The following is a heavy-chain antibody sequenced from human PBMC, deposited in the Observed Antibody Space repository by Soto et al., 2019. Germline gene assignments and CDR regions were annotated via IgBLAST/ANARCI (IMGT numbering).Heavy chain of an antibody. V-gene: IGHV4-30-4*01. Sequence: QVQLQESGPGLVEPSQTLSLTCTVSGGSINNDYYWSWIRQYPGKGLEWIGHIYNSGSTYNNPSLKSRGTISVDTSKNQFSLRLTSVTAADTAVYYCARGPTSDKVDYWGQGTLVTVSS. J-gene: IGHJ4*02. CDR1: GGSINNDYY. D-gene: IGHD3-10*01. CDR3: ARGPTSDKVDY. CDR2: IYNSGST.